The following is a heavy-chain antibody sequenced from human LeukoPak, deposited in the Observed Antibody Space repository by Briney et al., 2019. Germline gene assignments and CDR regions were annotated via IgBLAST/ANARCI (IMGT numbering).Heavy chain of an antibody. J-gene: IGHJ4*02. Sequence: PGGSLRLSCAASGFIFSNYAMSWVRQAPGKGLEWVSIISTSGSGGATYYADSVKGRFIISRDSPKNTVYLQMNSLRADDTAVYYCARAPGSLVSVAARPYYFDFWGQGTLVTVSS. CDR3: ARAPGSLVSVAARPYYFDF. CDR1: GFIFSNYA. D-gene: IGHD6-6*01. CDR2: ISTSGSGGAT. V-gene: IGHV3-23*01.